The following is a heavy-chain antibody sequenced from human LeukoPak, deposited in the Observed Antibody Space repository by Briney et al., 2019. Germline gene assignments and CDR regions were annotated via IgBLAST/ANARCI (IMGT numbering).Heavy chain of an antibody. J-gene: IGHJ4*02. CDR1: GYTFTSYD. V-gene: IGHV1-8*03. CDR2: MNPNSGNT. Sequence: GASVKVSCKASGYTFTSYDINWVRQATGRGLEWMGWMNPNSGNTGYAQKFQGRVTITRNTSISTAYMELSSLRSEDTAVYYCARSETRYGYHIDYWGQGTLVTVSS. D-gene: IGHD5-18*01. CDR3: ARSETRYGYHIDY.